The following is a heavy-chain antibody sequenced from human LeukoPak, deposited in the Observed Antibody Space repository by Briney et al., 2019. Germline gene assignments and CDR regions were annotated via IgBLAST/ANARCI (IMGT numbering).Heavy chain of an antibody. Sequence: SETLSLTCTVSGVSISSSNFYWGWIRQPPGKGLEWIGSMYYTGSTYYNPSLNSRVTISVDTSKNQFSLKLSSVTAADTAVYYCARGRPSGYSSGWYSTRYFDLWGRGTLVTVSS. J-gene: IGHJ2*01. V-gene: IGHV4-39*07. CDR1: GVSISSSNFY. CDR3: ARGRPSGYSSGWYSTRYFDL. CDR2: MYYTGST. D-gene: IGHD6-19*01.